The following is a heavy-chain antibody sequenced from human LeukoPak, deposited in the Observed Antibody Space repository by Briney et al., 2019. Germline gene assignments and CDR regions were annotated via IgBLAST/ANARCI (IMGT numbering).Heavy chain of an antibody. V-gene: IGHV1-18*04. CDR1: GYTFTGYY. Sequence: ASVKVSCKASGYTFTGYYMHWVRQAPGQGLEWMGWISAYNGNTNYAQKLQGRVTVTTDTSTSTAYMELRSLRSDDTAVYYCARDRYSSSWYVERAFDYWGQGTLVTVSS. CDR3: ARDRYSSSWYVERAFDY. D-gene: IGHD6-13*01. CDR2: ISAYNGNT. J-gene: IGHJ4*02.